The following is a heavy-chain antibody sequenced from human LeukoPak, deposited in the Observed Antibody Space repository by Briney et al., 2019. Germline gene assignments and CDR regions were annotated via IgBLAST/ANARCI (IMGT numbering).Heavy chain of an antibody. CDR3: ARDKYGGNSNAFDI. J-gene: IGHJ3*02. V-gene: IGHV3-74*01. D-gene: IGHD4-23*01. Sequence: PGGSLRLSCAASGFTFSSYWMHWVRQAPGKGLVWVSRISSDGSSTNYADSVKGRFTISRDNVKNTLYLQMNSLRAEDTAMYYCARDKYGGNSNAFDIWDQGTMVTVSS. CDR2: ISSDGSST. CDR1: GFTFSSYW.